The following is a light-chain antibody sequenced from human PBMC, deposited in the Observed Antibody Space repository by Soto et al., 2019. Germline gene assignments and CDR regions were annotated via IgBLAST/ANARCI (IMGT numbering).Light chain of an antibody. J-gene: IGKJ1*01. Sequence: DIVMTQSPNSLAVSLGERATINCKSSQSVLYSSNNQNYLAWYQQKPGQPPKLLIYWASTRESGVPDRFSGSGSETDFTLAISSLQAEDVAVYYCKQYYSTPLTFGQGHKVEIK. V-gene: IGKV4-1*01. CDR2: WAS. CDR1: QSVLYSSNNQNY. CDR3: KQYYSTPLT.